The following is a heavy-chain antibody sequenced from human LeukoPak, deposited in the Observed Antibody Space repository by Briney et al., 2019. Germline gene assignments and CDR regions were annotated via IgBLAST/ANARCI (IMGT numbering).Heavy chain of an antibody. J-gene: IGHJ6*02. CDR2: INHSGST. D-gene: IGHD2-15*01. CDR1: GGSIGSYY. V-gene: IGHV4-34*01. CDR3: ARYCSGGSCPDPSYYYYYGMDV. Sequence: SETLCLTCTVSGGSIGSYYWSWIRQPPGKGLEWIGEINHSGSTNYNPSLKSRVTISVDTSKNQFSLKLSSVTAADTAVYYCARYCSGGSCPDPSYYYYYGMDVWGQGTTVTVSS.